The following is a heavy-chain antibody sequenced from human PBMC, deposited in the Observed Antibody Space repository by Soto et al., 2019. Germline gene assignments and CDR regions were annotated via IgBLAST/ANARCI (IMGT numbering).Heavy chain of an antibody. D-gene: IGHD6-13*01. V-gene: IGHV4-39*01. CDR3: ARHIGSSWGYYYYGMDV. CDR2: IYYSGST. CDR1: GGSISSSSYY. Sequence: QLQLQESGPGLVKPSETLSLTCTVSGGSISSSSYYWGWIRQPPGKGLEWIGSIYYSGSTYYNPSLKSRVTISVDTSKNQFSLKLSSVTAADTAVYYCARHIGSSWGYYYYGMDVWGQGTTVTVSS. J-gene: IGHJ6*02.